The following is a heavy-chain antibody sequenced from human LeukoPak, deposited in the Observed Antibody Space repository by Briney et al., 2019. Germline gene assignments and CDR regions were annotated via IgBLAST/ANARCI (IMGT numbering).Heavy chain of an antibody. CDR1: GFTFSNYH. V-gene: IGHV3-21*01. CDR3: ARGYSSSWYYLYYFDY. D-gene: IGHD6-13*01. CDR2: ISSRGSNK. J-gene: IGHJ4*02. Sequence: GGTLRLSCAASGFTFSNYHRSWVRQAPGKGLEWVGSISSRGSNKYYADSRKGRITIDAEKAMISLYLQMNRLRAEDTAVYYCARGYSSSWYYLYYFDYWGQGTLVTVSS.